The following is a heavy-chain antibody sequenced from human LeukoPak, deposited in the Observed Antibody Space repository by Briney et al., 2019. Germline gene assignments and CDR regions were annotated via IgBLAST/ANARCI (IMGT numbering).Heavy chain of an antibody. CDR2: IWYDGSNK. CDR3: AKDRRIANDAFDI. Sequence: GRSLRLSCAASGFTFSSYGMHWVRQAPGKGLEWVAVIWYDGSNKYYADSVRGRFTISRDNSKNTLYLQMNSLRAEDTAVYYCAKDRRIANDAFDIWGQGTMVTVSS. CDR1: GFTFSSYG. V-gene: IGHV3-33*06. J-gene: IGHJ3*02. D-gene: IGHD2-21*01.